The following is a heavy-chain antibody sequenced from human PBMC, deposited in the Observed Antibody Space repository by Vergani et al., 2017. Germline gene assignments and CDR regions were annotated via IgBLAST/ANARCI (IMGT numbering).Heavy chain of an antibody. CDR2: IHSSGTT. J-gene: IGHJ5*02. V-gene: IGHV4-61*02. CDR1: GGSITSGSFY. CDR3: ARDSWTSELRGVYWFDT. D-gene: IGHD3-10*01. Sequence: QVQLHESGPGLVKPSQTLSLTCTVSGGSITSGSFYWSLIRQPAGKGLEWIGRIHSSGTTNYNPSLKSRVTLSVDTSKNQLSLRMTSVTAADTAVYYCARDSWTSELRGVYWFDTWGQGTLVSVSS.